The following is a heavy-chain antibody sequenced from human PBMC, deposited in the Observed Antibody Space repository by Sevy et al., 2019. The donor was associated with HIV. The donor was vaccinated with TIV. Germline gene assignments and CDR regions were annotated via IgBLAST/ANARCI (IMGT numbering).Heavy chain of an antibody. CDR2: ISRTSTTT. CDR3: AREAYYYDGRDENWFDP. V-gene: IGHV3-48*02. Sequence: GGSLRLSCKASGFTFSTYSMHWVRQAPGKGLEWVSSISRTSTTTYYADSAKGRFTISRDNAKNSLYLQMNSLRDEDTAVYYCAREAYYYDGRDENWFDPWGQGTLVTVSS. D-gene: IGHD3-22*01. J-gene: IGHJ5*02. CDR1: GFTFSTYS.